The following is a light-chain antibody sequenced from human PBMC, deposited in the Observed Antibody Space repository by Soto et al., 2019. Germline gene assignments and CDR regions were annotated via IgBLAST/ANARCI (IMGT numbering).Light chain of an antibody. CDR2: GAS. J-gene: IGKJ5*01. V-gene: IGKV1-33*01. Sequence: DIQMTQSPSSLSASVESRVTITCQASPGITNYLNWYQQKPGKAPKLLIYGASNLETGVPSRFSGSGSGTDFTFTISSLQAEDIATYFCQQYDSVFTFGQGTRLE. CDR3: QQYDSVFT. CDR1: PGITNY.